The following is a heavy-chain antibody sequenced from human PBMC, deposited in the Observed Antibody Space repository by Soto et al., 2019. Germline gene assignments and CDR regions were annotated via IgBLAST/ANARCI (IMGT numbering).Heavy chain of an antibody. D-gene: IGHD2-15*01. CDR2: ISYDGSNK. Sequence: GGSLRLSCAASGFTFSSYGMHWVRQAPGKGLEWVAVISYDGSNKYYADSVKGRFTISRDNSKNTLYLQMNSLRAEDTAVYYCAKSHPCSGGSCYHDYFDYWGQGTLVTVSS. J-gene: IGHJ4*02. V-gene: IGHV3-30*18. CDR3: AKSHPCSGGSCYHDYFDY. CDR1: GFTFSSYG.